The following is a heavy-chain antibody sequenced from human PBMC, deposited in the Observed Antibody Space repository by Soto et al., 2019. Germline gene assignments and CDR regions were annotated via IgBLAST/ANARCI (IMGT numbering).Heavy chain of an antibody. J-gene: IGHJ6*02. Sequence: GESLKISCKGSGYSFTSYWISWVRQMPGKGLEWMGRIDPSDSYTNYSPSFQGHVTISADKSISTAYLQWSSLKASDTAMYYYARLDEYIETCYYYAMDVWGQGTTVTVSS. V-gene: IGHV5-10-1*01. CDR1: GYSFTSYW. D-gene: IGHD5-18*01. CDR2: IDPSDSYT. CDR3: ARLDEYIETCYYYAMDV.